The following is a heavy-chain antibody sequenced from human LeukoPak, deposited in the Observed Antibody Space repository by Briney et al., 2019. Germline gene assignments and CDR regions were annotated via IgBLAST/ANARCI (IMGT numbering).Heavy chain of an antibody. CDR1: GGSISSYY. CDR2: IYTSGST. Sequence: SETLSLTCTVSGGSISSYYWSWIRQPAGKGLEWIGRIYTSGSTNYNPSLKSRVTMSVDTSKNQFSLKLSSVTAADTAVYYCAREQDGSGRGGVDYYYMEVWGKGTTVAVSS. V-gene: IGHV4-4*07. J-gene: IGHJ6*03. D-gene: IGHD3-10*01. CDR3: AREQDGSGRGGVDYYYMEV.